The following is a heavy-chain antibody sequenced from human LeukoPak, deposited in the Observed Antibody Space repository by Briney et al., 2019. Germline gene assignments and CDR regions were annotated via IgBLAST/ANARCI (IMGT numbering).Heavy chain of an antibody. CDR3: ARKGSGSYRSALDY. V-gene: IGHV1-18*01. D-gene: IGHD1-26*01. CDR1: GYTFTSYG. J-gene: IGHJ4*02. CDR2: ISAYNGNT. Sequence: ASVRVSCKASGYTFTSYGISWVRQAPGQGLEWMGWISAYNGNTNYAQKLQGRVTMTTDTSTSTAYMELRSLRSDDTAVYYCARKGSGSYRSALDYWGQGTLVTVSS.